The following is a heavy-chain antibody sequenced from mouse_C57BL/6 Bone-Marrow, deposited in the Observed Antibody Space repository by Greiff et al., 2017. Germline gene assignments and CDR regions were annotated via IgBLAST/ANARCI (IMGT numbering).Heavy chain of an antibody. CDR1: GFSFNTYA. J-gene: IGHJ3*01. V-gene: IGHV10-1*01. Sequence: EVQRVESGGGLVQPKGSLKLSCAASGFSFNTYAMNWVRQAPGTGLEGVARIRSKSNNYATYYADSVKDRFTISGDDAESMLYLQMNNVKTEDTARYYGVGSGFAYWGQGALVTVSA. CDR3: VGSGFAY. CDR2: IRSKSNNYAT.